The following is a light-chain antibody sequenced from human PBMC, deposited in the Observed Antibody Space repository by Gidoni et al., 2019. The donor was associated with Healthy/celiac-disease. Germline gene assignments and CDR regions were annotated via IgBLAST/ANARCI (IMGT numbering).Light chain of an antibody. CDR3: QQYYSTLWT. Sequence: DIVIIQSPDSLAVSLGERATINCKSSQSVLYSSNNKNYLAWYQQKPGQPPKLLIYWASTRESGVPDRFSGSGSGTDFTLTISSLQAEDVAVYYCQQYYSTLWTFGQGTKVEIK. CDR2: WAS. J-gene: IGKJ1*01. V-gene: IGKV4-1*01. CDR1: QSVLYSSNNKNY.